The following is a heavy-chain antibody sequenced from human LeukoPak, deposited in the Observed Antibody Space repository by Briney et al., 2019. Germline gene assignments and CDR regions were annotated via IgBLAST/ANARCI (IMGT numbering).Heavy chain of an antibody. D-gene: IGHD2-15*01. CDR2: INPNSGGT. CDR3: ARSAATQEVDY. Sequence: ASEKVSCKASGYTFTGYYMHWVRQAPGQGLEWMGWINPNSGGTNYAQKFQGRVTMTRDTSISTACMELSRLRSDDTAVYYCARSAATQEVDYWGQGTLVTVSS. CDR1: GYTFTGYY. V-gene: IGHV1-2*02. J-gene: IGHJ4*02.